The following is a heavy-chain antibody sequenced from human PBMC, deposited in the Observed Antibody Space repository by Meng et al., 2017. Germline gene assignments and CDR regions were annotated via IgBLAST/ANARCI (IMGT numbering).Heavy chain of an antibody. J-gene: IGHJ4*02. CDR1: GYTFTGYY. CDR3: ARGLVLSWLDWGY. CDR2: INPNSGGT. Sequence: ASVKVSCKASGYTFTGYYMHWVRQAPGQGLEWMGWINPNSGGTNYAQKFQGRVTMTRDTSISTAYMELSRLRSDDTAVYYCARGLVLSWLDWGYWGQGTLVTVSS. D-gene: IGHD6-19*01. V-gene: IGHV1-2*02.